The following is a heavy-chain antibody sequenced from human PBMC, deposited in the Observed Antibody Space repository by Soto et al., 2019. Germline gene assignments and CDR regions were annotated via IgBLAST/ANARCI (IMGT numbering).Heavy chain of an antibody. Sequence: QLQLQESGPGLVKPSETLSLTCTVSGGSISDSSSYYWAWIRQPPGKWLEWVGSVYYSGNTYYGPSLNSRVTLSVDTSKNQFSLKVSSVTAADTAVYYCARHPNSGWLGYWGQGILVTVSS. J-gene: IGHJ4*02. V-gene: IGHV4-39*01. CDR2: VYYSGNT. CDR1: GGSISDSSSYY. D-gene: IGHD5-12*01. CDR3: ARHPNSGWLGY.